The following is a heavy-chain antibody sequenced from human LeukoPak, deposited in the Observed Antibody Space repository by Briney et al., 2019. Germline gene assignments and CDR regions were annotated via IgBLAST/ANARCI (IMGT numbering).Heavy chain of an antibody. CDR3: TRYEWFGDVPDY. V-gene: IGHV3-11*01. CDR1: GFTFSDYY. J-gene: IGHJ4*02. CDR2: ISSSGSTI. Sequence: PGGSLRLSCAASGFTFSDYYMSWIRQAPGKGLEWVSYISSSGSTIYYADSVKGRFTISRDNAKNSLYLQMNSLRAEDTAVYYCTRYEWFGDVPDYWGQGTLVTVSS. D-gene: IGHD3-10*01.